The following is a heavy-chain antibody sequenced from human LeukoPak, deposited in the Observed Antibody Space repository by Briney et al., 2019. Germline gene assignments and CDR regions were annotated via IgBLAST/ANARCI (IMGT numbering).Heavy chain of an antibody. CDR3: GKDVAPYYYDSSGYPEN. CDR2: ISWDSSSI. D-gene: IGHD3-22*01. CDR1: GFTFYDYA. V-gene: IGHV3-9*01. Sequence: GRSLRLSCAASGFTFYDYAMHWVRQGPGKGLEWVSGISWDSSSIGYADSVKGRFTISRDNAKKSLYLQMNSLRADDTAFYYCGKDVAPYYYDSSGYPENWGQGTLVTVSS. J-gene: IGHJ4*02.